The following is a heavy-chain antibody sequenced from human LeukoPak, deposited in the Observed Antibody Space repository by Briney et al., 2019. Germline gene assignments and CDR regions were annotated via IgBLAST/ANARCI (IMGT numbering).Heavy chain of an antibody. CDR3: ARIFRYQLVDYYALDV. CDR2: INSGTTT. D-gene: IGHD2-2*01. Sequence: GGSLRLSCAASGFIFSSYEMNWVRQAPGKGLEWISYINSGTTTYYADFVKGRFTISRDNAKKSVSLQMNSLRAEDTAVYYCARIFRYQLVDYYALDVWGQGTTVTVSS. J-gene: IGHJ6*02. CDR1: GFIFSSYE. V-gene: IGHV3-48*03.